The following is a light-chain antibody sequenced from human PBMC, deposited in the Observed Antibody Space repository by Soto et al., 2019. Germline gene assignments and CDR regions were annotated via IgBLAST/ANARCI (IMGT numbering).Light chain of an antibody. J-gene: IGLJ3*02. CDR3: QAYDYSLTASV. CDR1: SSNLGAGYD. V-gene: IGLV1-40*01. Sequence: QSGLTQPPSVSGAPGQRVTLSCTGNSSNLGAGYDVHWYKQVPGAAPKLVIFGNRNRPSGVPERFSGSKSGTSASLAITGRQAEDEADYYCQAYDYSLTASVFGGGTKVTVL. CDR2: GNR.